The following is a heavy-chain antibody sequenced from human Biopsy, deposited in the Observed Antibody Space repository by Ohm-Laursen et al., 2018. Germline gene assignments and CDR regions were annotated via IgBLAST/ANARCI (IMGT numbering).Heavy chain of an antibody. Sequence: ASVKVSCKVSGYSVTELSMHWVRQAPGQGLEWMGGFAPENGRIVYSQKFQGRVTMTEDTSTNTAYMEVWRLRSGDTAVYYCAADINVWNVNYWGQGTQVIVSS. D-gene: IGHD1-1*01. CDR2: FAPENGRI. CDR1: GYSVTELS. V-gene: IGHV1-24*01. J-gene: IGHJ4*02. CDR3: AADINVWNVNY.